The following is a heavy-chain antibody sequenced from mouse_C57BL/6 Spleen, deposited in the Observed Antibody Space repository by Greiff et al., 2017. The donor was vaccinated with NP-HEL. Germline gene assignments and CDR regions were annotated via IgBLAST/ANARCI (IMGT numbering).Heavy chain of an antibody. V-gene: IGHV5-17*01. J-gene: IGHJ3*01. Sequence: EVKLMESGGGLVKPGGSLKLSCAASGFTFSDYGMHWVRQAPEKGLEWVAYISSGSSTIYYADTVKGRFTISRDNAKNTLFLHMTRLRSVDTAMYYCARTGSSGAWFAYWGQGTLVTVSA. D-gene: IGHD1-1*01. CDR3: ARTGSSGAWFAY. CDR2: ISSGSSTI. CDR1: GFTFSDYG.